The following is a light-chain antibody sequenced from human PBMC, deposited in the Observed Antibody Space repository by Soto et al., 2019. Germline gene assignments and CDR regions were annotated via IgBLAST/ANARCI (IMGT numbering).Light chain of an antibody. CDR1: QGIRND. V-gene: IGKV1-17*01. CDR3: LQHNSDPRT. J-gene: IGKJ1*01. Sequence: DIQMTQSPSSLSASVGDRVTITCRASQGIRNDLSWYQQKPGKAPERLIYAVSSLHSGVPSRFSVSGSGTEFTITSLQPEDFATYYCLQHNSDPRTFGQGTKV. CDR2: AVS.